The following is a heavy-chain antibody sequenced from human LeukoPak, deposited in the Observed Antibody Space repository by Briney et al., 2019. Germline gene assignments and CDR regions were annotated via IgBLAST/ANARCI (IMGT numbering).Heavy chain of an antibody. Sequence: ASVKLSCKASGYTFTGYYMHWVRQAPGQGLEWMGRINPNSGGTNYAQKFQGRVTMTRDTSISTAYMELSRPRSDDTAVYYCARGGSLNWNDVFDYWGQGTLVTVSS. CDR2: INPNSGGT. CDR1: GYTFTGYY. D-gene: IGHD1-20*01. CDR3: ARGGSLNWNDVFDY. V-gene: IGHV1-2*06. J-gene: IGHJ4*02.